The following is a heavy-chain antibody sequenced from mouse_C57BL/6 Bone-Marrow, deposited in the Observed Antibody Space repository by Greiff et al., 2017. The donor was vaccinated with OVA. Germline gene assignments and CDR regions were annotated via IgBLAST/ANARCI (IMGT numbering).Heavy chain of an antibody. Sequence: VQLKESGPGLAKPSQTLSLTCSVTGYSITSDYWNWIRKFPGNKLEYMGYISYSGSTYYNPSLKSRISITRDTSKTQYYLQLNSVTTEDTAKYYGARSPLHGSSPRYAMDYWGQGTSVTVSA. CDR1: GYSITSDY. D-gene: IGHD1-1*01. CDR3: ARSPLHGSSPRYAMDY. J-gene: IGHJ4*01. CDR2: ISYSGST. V-gene: IGHV3-8*01.